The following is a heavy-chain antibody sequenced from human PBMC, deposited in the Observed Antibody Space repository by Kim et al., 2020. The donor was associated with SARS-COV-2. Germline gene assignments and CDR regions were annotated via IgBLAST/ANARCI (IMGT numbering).Heavy chain of an antibody. CDR3: ARHYGSGRPYFDY. D-gene: IGHD3-10*01. Sequence: YNPSLKSRVTISVDTAKNQFSLELSSVTAADTAVYYCARHYGSGRPYFDYWGQGTLVTVSS. V-gene: IGHV4-59*08. J-gene: IGHJ4*02.